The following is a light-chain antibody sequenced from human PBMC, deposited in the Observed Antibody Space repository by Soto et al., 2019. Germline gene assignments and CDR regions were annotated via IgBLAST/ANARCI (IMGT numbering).Light chain of an antibody. CDR2: DAS. V-gene: IGKV3-11*01. CDR1: QSISGI. J-gene: IGKJ5*01. Sequence: EIALTQSPATLSLSPGERATLSCRASQSISGILAWYQQRPGQAPRLLIYDASNRATGIPDRFSGSGSTTDFTLTIRSLEPEDFAVYYCQQRYTWPITFGQGTRLEIK. CDR3: QQRYTWPIT.